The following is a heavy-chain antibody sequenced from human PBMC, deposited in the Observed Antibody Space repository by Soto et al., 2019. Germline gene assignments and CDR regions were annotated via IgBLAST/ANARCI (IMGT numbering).Heavy chain of an antibody. CDR1: RFTFTTYE. J-gene: IGHJ4*02. Sequence: GSSLRLSFEAPRFTFTTYEMPWVRQAPGKGLEWVSCISSSGSTVYYADSVKGRFTISRDNTRNSLYLQMNSLRDEDTALYYCVRYCTTTLCNGVATRTFDYWGQGTLVTVSS. V-gene: IGHV3-48*03. D-gene: IGHD2-2*01. CDR2: ISSSGSTV. CDR3: VRYCTTTLCNGVATRTFDY.